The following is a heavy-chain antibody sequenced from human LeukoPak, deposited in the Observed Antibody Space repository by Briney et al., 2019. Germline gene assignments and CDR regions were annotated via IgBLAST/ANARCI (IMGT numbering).Heavy chain of an antibody. Sequence: ASVKVSCKASGYTFTSYYMHWVRQAPGQGVEWMGIINPSGGSTSYAQKLQGRVTMTRDTSTSTVYMELSSLRSEDTAVYYCARDFQNCSSTSCYAMYYFDYWGQGTLVTVSS. D-gene: IGHD2-2*01. CDR3: ARDFQNCSSTSCYAMYYFDY. CDR1: GYTFTSYY. CDR2: INPSGGST. J-gene: IGHJ4*02. V-gene: IGHV1-46*01.